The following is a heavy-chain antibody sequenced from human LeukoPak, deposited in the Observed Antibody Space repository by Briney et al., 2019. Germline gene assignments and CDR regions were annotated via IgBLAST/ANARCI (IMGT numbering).Heavy chain of an antibody. CDR3: ARVGSGTCGGGSCYRPPYWYFDL. Sequence: GESLRLSCAASRFTFGSYWMNSGRQAPRKGLGWVANINQAGNEKYYVDAVKGRLTISRDNAKNSLYLQMNSLRAEDTAVYYCARVGSGTCGGGSCYRPPYWYFDLWGRGTQVTVSS. CDR2: INQAGNEK. J-gene: IGHJ2*01. V-gene: IGHV3-7*05. D-gene: IGHD2-15*01. CDR1: RFTFGSYW.